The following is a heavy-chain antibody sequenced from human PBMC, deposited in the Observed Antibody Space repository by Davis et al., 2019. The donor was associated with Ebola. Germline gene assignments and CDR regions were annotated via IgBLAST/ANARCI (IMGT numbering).Heavy chain of an antibody. CDR2: IRSKANSYAT. J-gene: IGHJ4*02. CDR3: TSAYGDYDY. D-gene: IGHD4-17*01. V-gene: IGHV3-73*01. CDR1: GFTFSGSA. Sequence: GASLQLSCAASGFTFSGSALHWVRQASGKGLEWVGRIRSKANSYATAYAASVKGRFTISRDDSKNTAYLQMNSLKTEDTAVYYCTSAYGDYDYWGQGTLVTVSS.